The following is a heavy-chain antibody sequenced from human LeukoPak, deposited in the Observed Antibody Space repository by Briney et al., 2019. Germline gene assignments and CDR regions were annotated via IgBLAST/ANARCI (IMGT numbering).Heavy chain of an antibody. D-gene: IGHD3-22*01. J-gene: IGHJ4*02. V-gene: IGHV1-18*01. CDR1: GYTFTSYG. CDR2: ISAYNGNT. CDR3: ARGPNYYDSSGFHYRD. Sequence: ASVKVSCKASGYTFTSYGISWVRQAPGQGREWMGWISAYNGNTNYAQKLQGRVTMTTDTSTSTAYMELRSLRSDDTAVLYCARGPNYYDSSGFHYRDWGQGTLVTVSS.